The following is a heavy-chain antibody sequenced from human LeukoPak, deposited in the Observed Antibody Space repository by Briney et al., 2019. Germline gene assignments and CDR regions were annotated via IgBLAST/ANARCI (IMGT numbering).Heavy chain of an antibody. CDR1: GGSISSSSYY. D-gene: IGHD3-22*01. J-gene: IGHJ4*02. V-gene: IGHV4-39*01. Sequence: SEALSLTSTVSGGSISSSSYYWGCIRPPPGKGLEWIGSIYYSGSTYYNPSPKSRVTISVDTSKNQFNLKLSSVTAADTAVYYCARQIITMIVVVPTPFDYWGQGTLVTVSS. CDR3: ARQIITMIVVVPTPFDY. CDR2: IYYSGST.